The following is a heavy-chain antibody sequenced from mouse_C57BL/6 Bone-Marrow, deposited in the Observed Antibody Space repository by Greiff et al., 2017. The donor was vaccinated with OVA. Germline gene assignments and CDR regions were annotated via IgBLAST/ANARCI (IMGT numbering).Heavy chain of an antibody. CDR1: GFSLTSYG. J-gene: IGHJ3*01. Sequence: VKLVESGPGLVQPSQSLSITCTVSGFSLTSYGVHWVRQSPGKGLEWLGVIWSGGSTDYNAAFISRLSISKDNSKSQVFFKMNSLQADDTAIYYCARKGLYYDYEAWFAYWGQGTLVTVSA. CDR2: IWSGGST. D-gene: IGHD2-4*01. V-gene: IGHV2-2*01. CDR3: ARKGLYYDYEAWFAY.